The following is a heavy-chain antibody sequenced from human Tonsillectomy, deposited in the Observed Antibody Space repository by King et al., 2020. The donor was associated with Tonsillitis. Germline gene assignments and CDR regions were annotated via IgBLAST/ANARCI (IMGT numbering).Heavy chain of an antibody. CDR3: ARGWLRSGGFAP. CDR1: GDSVSSDSA. Sequence: VQLQQSGPGLVKPSQTLSLTCAISGDSVSSDSAWNWIRQSPSRGLEWLGRTYYGSKWDNDYAVSVKSRITINPDTSKNQFSLHLNSVTPEDTAVYYCARGWLRSGGFAPWGQGTLVTVSS. J-gene: IGHJ5*02. D-gene: IGHD3-16*01. CDR2: TYYGSKWDN. V-gene: IGHV6-1*01.